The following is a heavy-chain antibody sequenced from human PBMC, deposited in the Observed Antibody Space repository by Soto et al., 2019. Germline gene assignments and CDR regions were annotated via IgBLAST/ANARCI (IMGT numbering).Heavy chain of an antibody. J-gene: IGHJ5*02. V-gene: IGHV4-30-4*08. Sequence: QMELQESAPGLVRPSQTLSLTCSVSGGSIRDDEYYWSWVRQTPGKGLQWIGFVHYRGTTYYNPSLSSRSDHALDMSKNDFFLGRKSGTDADEALYYCARLTLGAAYTLGSGRMVDLGSQGTLGAVSS. CDR2: VHYRGTT. D-gene: IGHD1-26*01. CDR1: GGSIRDDEYY. CDR3: ARLTLGAAYTLGSGRMVDL.